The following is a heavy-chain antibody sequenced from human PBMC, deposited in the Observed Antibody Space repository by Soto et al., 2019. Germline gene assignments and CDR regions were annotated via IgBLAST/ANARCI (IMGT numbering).Heavy chain of an antibody. CDR3: ARDRGRDGYNWWPNHNWFDP. V-gene: IGHV1-18*01. J-gene: IGHJ5*02. Sequence: QVQLVQSGAEVKKPGASVKVSCKASGYTFTSYGISWVRQAPGQGLEWMGWISAYNGNTNYAQKLQGRVTMTTDTATSTAYMELRSLRSDDTAVYYCARDRGRDGYNWWPNHNWFDPWGQGTLVTVSS. D-gene: IGHD5-12*01. CDR1: GYTFTSYG. CDR2: ISAYNGNT.